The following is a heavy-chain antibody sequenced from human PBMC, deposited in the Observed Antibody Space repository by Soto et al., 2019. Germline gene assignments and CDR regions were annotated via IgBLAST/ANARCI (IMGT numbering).Heavy chain of an antibody. CDR2: IYYSGST. D-gene: IGHD6-13*01. Sequence: SETLSLTCTVSGGSISSGGYYWSWIRQHPGKGLEWIGYIYYSGSTYYNPSLKSRVTISVDTSKNQFSLKLSSVTAADTAVYNCARVIAAVGRPFDYWGQGTLVTVSS. CDR1: GGSISSGGYY. CDR3: ARVIAAVGRPFDY. J-gene: IGHJ4*02. V-gene: IGHV4-31*03.